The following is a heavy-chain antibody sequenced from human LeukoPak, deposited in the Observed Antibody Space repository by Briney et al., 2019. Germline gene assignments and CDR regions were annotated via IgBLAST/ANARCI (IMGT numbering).Heavy chain of an antibody. Sequence: PSETLSLTCAVSGGSISSSNWWSWVRQPPGKGLEWIGEIYHSGSTNYNPSLKSRVTISVDTSKNQFSLKLSSVTAADTAVYYCARLAMVTGLDYWGQGTLVTVSS. CDR2: IYHSGST. V-gene: IGHV4-4*02. CDR3: ARLAMVTGLDY. CDR1: GGSISSSNW. D-gene: IGHD5-18*01. J-gene: IGHJ4*02.